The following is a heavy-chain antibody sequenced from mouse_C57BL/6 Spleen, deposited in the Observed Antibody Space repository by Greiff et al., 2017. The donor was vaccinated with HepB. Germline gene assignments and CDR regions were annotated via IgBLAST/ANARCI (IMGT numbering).Heavy chain of an antibody. V-gene: IGHV1-55*01. CDR3: AIELRGIYYAMDY. CDR1: GYTFTSYW. J-gene: IGHJ4*01. CDR2: IYPGSGST. D-gene: IGHD1-1*01. Sequence: QVQLQQPGAELVKPGASVKMSCKASGYTFTSYWITWVKQRPGQGLEWIGDIYPGSGSTNYNEKFKSKATLTVDTSSSTAYMQLSSLTSEDSAVYYCAIELRGIYYAMDYWGQGTSVTVSS.